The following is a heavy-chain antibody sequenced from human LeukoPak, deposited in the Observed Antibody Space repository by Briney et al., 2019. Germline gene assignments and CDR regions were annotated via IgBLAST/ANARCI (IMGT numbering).Heavy chain of an antibody. J-gene: IGHJ5*02. CDR1: GFTFSSYA. D-gene: IGHD2-21*01. Sequence: GGSLRLSCAASGFTFSSYAMHWVRQAPGKGLEYVSAISSNGGSTYYANSVKGRFTISRDNSKNTLYLQMNSLRTEDTAVYFCTTERAFRALWSWGQGTLVTVSS. CDR3: TTERAFRALWS. V-gene: IGHV3-64*01. CDR2: ISSNGGST.